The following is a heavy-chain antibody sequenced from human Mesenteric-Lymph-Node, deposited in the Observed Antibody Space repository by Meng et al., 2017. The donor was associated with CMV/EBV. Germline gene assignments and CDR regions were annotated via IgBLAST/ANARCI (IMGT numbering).Heavy chain of an antibody. J-gene: IGHJ6*02. CDR1: GFTFTTYW. Sequence: GGSLRLSCTASGFTFTTYWMTWVRQAPGKGLEWVANIRQDGTEQYYVDSVEGRFTISRDNAKNSVYLQMSSLRAEDTAVYYCARLRYYGMDVWGQGTTVTVSS. CDR3: ARLRYYGMDV. V-gene: IGHV3-7*01. D-gene: IGHD3-16*01. CDR2: IRQDGTEQ.